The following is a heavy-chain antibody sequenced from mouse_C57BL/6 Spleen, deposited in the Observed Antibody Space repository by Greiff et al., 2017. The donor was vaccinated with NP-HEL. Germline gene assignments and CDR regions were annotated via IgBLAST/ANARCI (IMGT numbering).Heavy chain of an antibody. CDR1: GYAFTNYL. J-gene: IGHJ4*01. Sequence: VKLQQSGAELVRPGTSVKVSCTASGYAFTNYLIAWVKQRPGQGLEWIGVINPGSGGTNYHETFKGKATLTADKSSSTAYMQLSSLTSEDSAVYFGARFYSSHVGAMDYWGQGTSVTVSS. V-gene: IGHV1-54*01. CDR3: ARFYSSHVGAMDY. CDR2: INPGSGGT. D-gene: IGHD2-5*01.